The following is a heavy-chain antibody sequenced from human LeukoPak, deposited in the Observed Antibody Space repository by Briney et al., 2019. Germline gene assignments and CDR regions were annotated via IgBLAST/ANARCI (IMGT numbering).Heavy chain of an antibody. D-gene: IGHD3-16*02. CDR3: ARRGLSQTFDY. V-gene: IGHV4-39*01. CDR2: IYNSGTT. J-gene: IGHJ4*02. CDR1: GGSISSSSYY. Sequence: SETLSLTCTVSGGSISSSSYYWGWIRQPPGKGLEWIGSIYNSGTTYYNPSLKSRVTISGDTSKNQFSLKLSSVTAADTAVYYCARRGLSQTFDYWGQGTLVTVPS.